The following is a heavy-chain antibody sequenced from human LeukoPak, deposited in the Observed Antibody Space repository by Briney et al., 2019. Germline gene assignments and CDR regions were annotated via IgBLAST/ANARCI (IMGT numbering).Heavy chain of an antibody. CDR2: TNPNSGGT. V-gene: IGHV1-2*02. Sequence: GASVKVSCKASGYTFTGYYMHWVRQAPGQGLEWMGWTNPNSGGTNYAQKFQGRVTMTRDTSNSTAYMELSRLRSDDTAVYYCARVGYDFWSGYSIDYWGQGTLVTVSS. J-gene: IGHJ4*02. CDR1: GYTFTGYY. CDR3: ARVGYDFWSGYSIDY. D-gene: IGHD3-3*01.